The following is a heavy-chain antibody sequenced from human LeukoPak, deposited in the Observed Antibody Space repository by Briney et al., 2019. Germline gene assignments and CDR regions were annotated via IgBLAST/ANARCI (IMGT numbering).Heavy chain of an antibody. D-gene: IGHD1-20*01. V-gene: IGHV6-1*01. J-gene: IGHJ6*01. CDR2: TYYRSKWYN. CDR1: GDIVSSNSAA. CDR3: ARSNNCGIPVPSMDV. Sequence: SQTLSLTCAISGDIVSSNSAAWHWIRQSPSRGLEWLGRTYYRSKWYNDYAVSVKSRITINPDTSKHQFSLQLNAATPEDTAVYYCARSNNCGIPVPSMDVSGKGTTVTISS.